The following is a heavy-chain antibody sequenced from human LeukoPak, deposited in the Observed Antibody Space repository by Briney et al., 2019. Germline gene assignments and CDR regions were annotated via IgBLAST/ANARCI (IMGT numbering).Heavy chain of an antibody. J-gene: IGHJ4*02. CDR2: ISAYNGNT. CDR1: GYTFTSYG. CDR3: ARDYDILTGASKLDY. Sequence: ASVTVSFKASGYTFTSYGISWVRQAPGQGVEGMGWISAYNGNTNYTQKLQGRVTMTTDTSTSTAYMELRSLRSDDTAVYYCARDYDILTGASKLDYWGQGPLVTVSS. V-gene: IGHV1-18*04. D-gene: IGHD3-9*01.